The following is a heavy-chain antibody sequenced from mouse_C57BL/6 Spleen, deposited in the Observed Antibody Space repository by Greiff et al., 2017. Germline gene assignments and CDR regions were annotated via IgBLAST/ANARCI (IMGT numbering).Heavy chain of an antibody. D-gene: IGHD1-1*01. V-gene: IGHV1-18*01. CDR1: GYTFTDYN. CDR2: INPNTGGT. Sequence: VQLQQSGPELVKPGASVKLPCKASGYTFTDYNMDWVKQSPGQSLEWIGDINPNTGGTIYNQKFKGKATLTVDKSSSTAYMELRSLTSEDSAVYYGAKGDYYGSSPLAYWGQGTLVTVSA. CDR3: AKGDYYGSSPLAY. J-gene: IGHJ3*01.